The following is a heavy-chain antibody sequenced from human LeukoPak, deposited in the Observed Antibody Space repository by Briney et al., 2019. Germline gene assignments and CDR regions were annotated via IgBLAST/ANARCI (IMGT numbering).Heavy chain of an antibody. Sequence: SVKVSCKASGGTFSSYAISWVRQAPGQGLEWMGGIIPIFGTANYAQKFQGRVTITTDDSTSTAYMELSSLRSEDTAVYYCARGGRGYGYFYYYYMDVWGKGTTVTVSS. J-gene: IGHJ6*03. CDR3: ARGGRGYGYFYYYYMDV. D-gene: IGHD5-18*01. V-gene: IGHV1-69*05. CDR1: GGTFSSYA. CDR2: IIPIFGTA.